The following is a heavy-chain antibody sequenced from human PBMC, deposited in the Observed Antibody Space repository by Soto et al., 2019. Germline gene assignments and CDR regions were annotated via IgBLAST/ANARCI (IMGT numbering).Heavy chain of an antibody. CDR3: AAGGRDGYIK. V-gene: IGHV1-2*02. Sequence: ASVKVSCKASGYTFTGYYIHWVRQAPGQGLEWMGWINPDSGGPNYAQRFQGRVSMTRDTSISTAYMELSSLRSEDRAVYYCAAGGRDGYIKWGQGTQVTVSS. CDR1: GYTFTGYY. J-gene: IGHJ4*02. D-gene: IGHD6-25*01. CDR2: INPDSGGP.